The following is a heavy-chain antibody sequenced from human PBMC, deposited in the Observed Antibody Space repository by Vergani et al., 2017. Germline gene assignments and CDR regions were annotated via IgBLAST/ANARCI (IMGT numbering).Heavy chain of an antibody. CDR1: GVSISSYY. V-gene: IGHV3-23*01. J-gene: IGHJ4*02. Sequence: VQLQESGPGLVKPSETLSLTCTVSGVSISSYYWSWIRQPAGKGLEWVTAIGGSGNSTYHADVVKGRFAISRDNSKKTLYLQMNSLRAEDTAVYYCAKSLFSEASTWGQGNLVTVSS. D-gene: IGHD5/OR15-5a*01. CDR3: AKSLFSEAST. CDR2: IGGSGNST.